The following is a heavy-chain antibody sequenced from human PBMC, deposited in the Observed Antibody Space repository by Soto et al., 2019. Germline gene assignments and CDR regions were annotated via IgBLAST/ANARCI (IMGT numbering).Heavy chain of an antibody. CDR1: EFMFSSEA. D-gene: IGHD3-16*01. CDR3: AKTGVRSGLWEALDV. J-gene: IGHJ3*01. V-gene: IGHV3-23*01. CDR2: VSGGGGDT. Sequence: EVKLLESGGGLVQPGGSLRLSCAASEFMFSSEAMTWVRQVPGKGLQWVALVSGGGGDTHYRDSVKGRFLISRDNSKNTVYLQMNSLRAEDTAVYHCAKTGVRSGLWEALDVWGQGAMVIVSS.